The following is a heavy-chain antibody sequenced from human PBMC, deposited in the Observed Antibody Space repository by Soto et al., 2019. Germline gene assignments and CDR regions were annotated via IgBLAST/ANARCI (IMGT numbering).Heavy chain of an antibody. CDR3: ARGIDKRGYYYYYMDV. J-gene: IGHJ6*03. CDR2: IYPGDSDS. V-gene: IGHV5-51*01. D-gene: IGHD1-1*01. Sequence: AGESLKISCKGSGYSSTSYWIGWVRQMPGKGLEWMGIIYPGDSDSRYSPSFQGQVTISADKSISTAYLQWSSLKASDTSMYYCARGIDKRGYYYYYMDVWGKGTTVTVSS. CDR1: GYSSTSYW.